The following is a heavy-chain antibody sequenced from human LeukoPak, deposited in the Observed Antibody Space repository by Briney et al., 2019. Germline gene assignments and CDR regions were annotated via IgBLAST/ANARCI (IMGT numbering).Heavy chain of an antibody. CDR3: ARGRGGAYDAFDI. CDR2: MSYDGSIK. Sequence: GGSLRLSCAASGFNFSRYAMQGVCQAPGKGLAWVAVMSYDGSIKYYADSVKGRFTISRDDSKNTLYLQMNSLRAEDTAVYYCARGRGGAYDAFDIWGQGTMVTVSS. CDR1: GFNFSRYA. D-gene: IGHD3-16*01. V-gene: IGHV3-30*04. J-gene: IGHJ3*02.